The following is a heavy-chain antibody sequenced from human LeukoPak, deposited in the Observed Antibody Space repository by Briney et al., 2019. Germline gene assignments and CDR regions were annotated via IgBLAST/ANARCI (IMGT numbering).Heavy chain of an antibody. CDR1: GFTFSSYW. CDR2: ISSSSSYI. V-gene: IGHV3-21*01. D-gene: IGHD3-3*01. J-gene: IGHJ5*02. CDR3: ARGITIFGVLDWFDP. Sequence: PGGSLRLSCAASGFTFSSYWMSWVRQAPGKGLEWVSSISSSSSYIYYADSVKGRFTISRDNAKNSLYLQMNSLRAEDTAVYYCARGITIFGVLDWFDPWGQGTLVTVSS.